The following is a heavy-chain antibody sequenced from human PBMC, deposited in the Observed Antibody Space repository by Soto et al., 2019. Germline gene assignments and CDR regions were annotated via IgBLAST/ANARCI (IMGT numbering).Heavy chain of an antibody. V-gene: IGHV1-69*13. Sequence: GASVKVSCKASGGTFSTYAISWVRQAPGQGLEWMGGIIPIFGTANYAQKFQGRVTITADESASTAYMELSSLRSEDTAVYYWASLPPPHHYVLVDPNWFDPWGQGTLVTVSS. D-gene: IGHD3-16*01. CDR2: IIPIFGTA. J-gene: IGHJ5*02. CDR3: ASLPPPHHYVLVDPNWFDP. CDR1: GGTFSTYA.